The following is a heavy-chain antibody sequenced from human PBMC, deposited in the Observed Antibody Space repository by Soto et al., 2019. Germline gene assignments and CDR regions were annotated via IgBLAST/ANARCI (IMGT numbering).Heavy chain of an antibody. J-gene: IGHJ6*02. CDR2: ISAYSGGT. CDR1: GYTFTSYG. Sequence: ASVKVSCKASGYTFTSYGISWVRQAPGQGLEWMGWISAYSGGTNYAQKFQGWVTMTRDTSISTAYMELSRLRSDDTAVYYCARGDYYGMDVWGRGTTVTVSS. V-gene: IGHV1-2*04. CDR3: ARGDYYGMDV.